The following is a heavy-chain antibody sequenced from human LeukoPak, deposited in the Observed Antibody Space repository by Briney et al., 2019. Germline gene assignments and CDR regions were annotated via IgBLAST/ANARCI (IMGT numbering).Heavy chain of an antibody. Sequence: SETLSLTCTVSGGSISSITYYWGWIRQPPGTGLEWVGHMYYRGNTFYNPSLKSRVTISVDTSKNQFSLRLTSVTAADTAVYYCARGGWLKSGDYFDNWGQGTLVTVSS. CDR3: ARGGWLKSGDYFDN. CDR1: GGSISSITYY. D-gene: IGHD5-24*01. V-gene: IGHV4-39*07. CDR2: MYYRGNT. J-gene: IGHJ4*02.